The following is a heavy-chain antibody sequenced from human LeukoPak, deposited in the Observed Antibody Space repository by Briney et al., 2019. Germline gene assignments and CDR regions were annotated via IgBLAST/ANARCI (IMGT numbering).Heavy chain of an antibody. J-gene: IGHJ4*02. V-gene: IGHV3-9*01. CDR3: AKDGRGSHSSGSYFDF. CDR2: ISWNSGSI. Sequence: GGSLRLSCAASGFTFDDYAMHWVRQAPGKGLEWVSGISWNSGSIGYADSVKGRFTISRDNAKNSLYLQMNSLRAEDTAIYYCAKDGRGSHSSGSYFDFWGQGTLVTVSS. D-gene: IGHD6-19*01. CDR1: GFTFDDYA.